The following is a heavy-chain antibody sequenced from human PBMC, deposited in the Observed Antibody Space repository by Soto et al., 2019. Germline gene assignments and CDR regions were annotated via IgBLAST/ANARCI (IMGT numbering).Heavy chain of an antibody. D-gene: IGHD6-19*01. CDR3: ARSVAVPGAHIDY. V-gene: IGHV4-59*01. CDR2: VYYTGST. Sequence: SETLSLTCSVSGGSISGSYWSWIRQSPGKGLEWLGYVYYTGSTNYSPSLRSRVSISVDTSKNEFSLRLTSVTAADTAVYFCARSVAVPGAHIDYWGQGTQVTVSS. CDR1: GGSISGSY. J-gene: IGHJ4*02.